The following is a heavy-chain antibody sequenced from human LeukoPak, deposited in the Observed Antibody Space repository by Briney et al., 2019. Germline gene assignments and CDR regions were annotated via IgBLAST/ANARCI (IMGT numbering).Heavy chain of an antibody. V-gene: IGHV1-18*04. CDR2: ISAYSGDA. D-gene: IGHD2-2*01. J-gene: IGHJ6*03. Sequence: ASVKVSCKASGYTFTSYYMHWVRQAPGQGLEWMGWISAYSGDAKLAQKFQGRVNMTADTSTSTAYLELTSLTSGDTAVYYCARRGGDCSGTSCFWDYYYYMDVWGKGTTVTVSS. CDR3: ARRGGDCSGTSCFWDYYYYMDV. CDR1: GYTFTSYY.